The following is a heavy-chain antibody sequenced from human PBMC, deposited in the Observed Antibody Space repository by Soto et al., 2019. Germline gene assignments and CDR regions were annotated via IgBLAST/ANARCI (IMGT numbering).Heavy chain of an antibody. J-gene: IGHJ4*02. CDR3: ARKSSSDISGYDYFDY. CDR1: GFIFSSSD. D-gene: IGHD3-22*01. V-gene: IGHV3-21*06. CDR2: INYNGIYT. Sequence: EGQLVESGGGLVEPGGSLRLSCAASGFIFSSSDMTWVSQAPGKGLEYVSSINYNGIYTFYAEPAKGRFTISRDNAKNSLYLQMYSLTAEDTAVYFCARKSSSDISGYDYFDYWGQGTLVIVSS.